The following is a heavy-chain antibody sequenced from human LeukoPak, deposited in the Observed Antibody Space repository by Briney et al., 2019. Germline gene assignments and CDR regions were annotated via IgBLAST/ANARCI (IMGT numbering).Heavy chain of an antibody. J-gene: IGHJ3*01. CDR2: INHSAGTT. CDR3: ARDHYTMVRGVILV. CDR1: GGTFITYA. Sequence: ASVKVSSTPSGGTFITYAISWVRQAPGQGREWMGVINHSAGTTTYAQKFQGRVTMTRDTSISTAYMELSRLRSDDTAVYYCARDHYTMVRGVILVWGQGTMVTVSS. V-gene: IGHV1-46*01. D-gene: IGHD3-10*01.